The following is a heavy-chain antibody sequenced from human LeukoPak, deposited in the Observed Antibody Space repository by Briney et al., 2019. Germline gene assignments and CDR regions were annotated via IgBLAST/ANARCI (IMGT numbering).Heavy chain of an antibody. V-gene: IGHV1-46*01. Sequence: ASVKVSCKASGYTFTSYYMHWVRQDPGQGLEWMGIINPSGGSTTYAQKFQGRVTMTRDTSTSTVYMELCSLRSEDTAVYYCARVQYYYGSGSYGFFDSWGQGTLVTVSS. CDR3: ARVQYYYGSGSYGFFDS. CDR2: INPSGGST. CDR1: GYTFTSYY. D-gene: IGHD3-10*01. J-gene: IGHJ4*02.